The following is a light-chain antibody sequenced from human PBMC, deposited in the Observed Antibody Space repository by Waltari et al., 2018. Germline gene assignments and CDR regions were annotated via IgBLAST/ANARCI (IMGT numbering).Light chain of an antibody. J-gene: IGLJ2*01. Sequence: SYVLTQPPSVSVAPGQTARITCGGNNMGSKSVHWYQPKPGQAPVPVVYDDSDRPSGTPGRFSGSNSGNTATLTISRVEAGDEADYYCQVWDSSSDHHVVFGGGTKLTVL. CDR3: QVWDSSSDHHVV. V-gene: IGLV3-21*02. CDR1: NMGSKS. CDR2: DDS.